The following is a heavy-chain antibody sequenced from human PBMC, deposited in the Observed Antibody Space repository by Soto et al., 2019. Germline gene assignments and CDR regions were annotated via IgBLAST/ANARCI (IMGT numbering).Heavy chain of an antibody. CDR3: ARESGALTVTRYNWFDP. J-gene: IGHJ5*02. D-gene: IGHD4-4*01. CDR1: GFTFSSYG. Sequence: QVQLVESGGGVVQPGRSLRLSWAASGFTFSSYGMHWVRQAPGEGLDWVAVIWYDGSNKYYADSVKGRFTIPRDNYKNTLYLQMNSLRAEDTAVYYCARESGALTVTRYNWFDPWGQGTLVTVSS. V-gene: IGHV3-33*01. CDR2: IWYDGSNK.